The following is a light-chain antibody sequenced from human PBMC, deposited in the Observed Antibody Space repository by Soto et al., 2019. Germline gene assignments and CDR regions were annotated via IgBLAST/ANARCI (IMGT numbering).Light chain of an antibody. CDR1: SSDVGGYYY. J-gene: IGLJ2*01. CDR3: QSYDSSLSGSVV. V-gene: IGLV2-14*01. CDR2: QVS. Sequence: QSALTQPASVSGSPGQSITISCTGTSSDVGGYYYVSWYQHHPGKAPKLMIYQVSNRPSGVSNRFSGSKSGTSASLAITGLQAEDEADYYCQSYDSSLSGSVVFGGGTKLTVL.